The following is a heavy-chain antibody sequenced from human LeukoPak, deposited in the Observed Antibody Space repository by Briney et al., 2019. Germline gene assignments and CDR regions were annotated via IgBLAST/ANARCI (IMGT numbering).Heavy chain of an antibody. D-gene: IGHD1-1*01. J-gene: IGHJ4*02. CDR1: GGSISSSSYS. V-gene: IGHV4-39*01. CDR2: FYYSGST. CDR3: ARLWRAAIDY. Sequence: SETLSLTCTVVSGGSISSSSYSWGWIRQPPGKGLEWIGSFYYSGSTYYNPSLKSRVTISADTSKNQFSLNLSSVTAADTAVYYCARLWRAAIDYGGQGILVTVSS.